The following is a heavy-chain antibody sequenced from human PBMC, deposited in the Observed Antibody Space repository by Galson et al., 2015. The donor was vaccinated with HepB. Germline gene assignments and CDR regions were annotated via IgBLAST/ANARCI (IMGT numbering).Heavy chain of an antibody. J-gene: IGHJ3*02. V-gene: IGHV3-53*01. D-gene: IGHD5-18*01. CDR1: GFTVSSNY. Sequence: SLRLSCAASGFTVSSNYMSWVRQAPGKGLEWVSVIYSGGSTYYADSVKGRFTISRDNSKNTLYLQMNSLRAEGTAVYYCAGVSDGYSYGYDAFDIWGQGTMVTVSS. CDR2: IYSGGST. CDR3: AGVSDGYSYGYDAFDI.